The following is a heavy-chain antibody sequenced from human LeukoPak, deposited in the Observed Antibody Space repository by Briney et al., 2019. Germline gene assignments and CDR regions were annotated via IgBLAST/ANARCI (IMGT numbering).Heavy chain of an antibody. D-gene: IGHD3-9*01. CDR2: ISGSGGST. CDR3: AKLTWFVIHAFDI. V-gene: IGHV3-23*01. Sequence: GGSLRLSCAASGFTFGNYAMSWVRQAPGKGLEWVSGISGSGGSTYYAGSVKGRFTISRDNSKNTLYLQMNSLRAEDTALYYCAKLTWFVIHAFDIWGQGTKVTVSS. CDR1: GFTFGNYA. J-gene: IGHJ3*02.